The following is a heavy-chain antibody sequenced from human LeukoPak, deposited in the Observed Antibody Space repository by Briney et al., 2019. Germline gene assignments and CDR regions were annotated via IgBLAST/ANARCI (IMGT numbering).Heavy chain of an antibody. Sequence: PSETLSLTCTVSGGSISSYYWSWIRQPPGKGLEWIGYNYYSGSTNYNPSLKSRVTISVDTSKNQFSLKLSSVTAADTAVYYCASGYCSGGSCYSLHYWGQGTLVTVSS. D-gene: IGHD2-15*01. CDR1: GGSISSYY. J-gene: IGHJ4*02. CDR2: NYYSGST. CDR3: ASGYCSGGSCYSLHY. V-gene: IGHV4-59*01.